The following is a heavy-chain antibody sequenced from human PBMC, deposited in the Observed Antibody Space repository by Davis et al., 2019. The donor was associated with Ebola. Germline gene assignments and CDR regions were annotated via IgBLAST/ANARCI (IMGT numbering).Heavy chain of an antibody. D-gene: IGHD3-16*01. CDR3: ARGPRTISGVLMLYYFDY. J-gene: IGHJ4*02. Sequence: PSETLSLTCAVYGGSFSDYYWTWIRQAPGKGLEWIGEINHSGSTTHNPSLKSRVTISVDPSENQFSLKLSSVTAADTAVYYCARGPRTISGVLMLYYFDYWGQGTLVTVSS. CDR1: GGSFSDYY. V-gene: IGHV4-34*01. CDR2: INHSGST.